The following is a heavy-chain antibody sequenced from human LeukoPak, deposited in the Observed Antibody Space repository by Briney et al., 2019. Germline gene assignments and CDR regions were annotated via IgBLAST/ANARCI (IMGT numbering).Heavy chain of an antibody. CDR2: IYYSGGT. V-gene: IGHV4-39*01. J-gene: IGHJ5*02. CDR1: GGSISSSSYY. D-gene: IGHD3-9*01. Sequence: PSETLSLTCTVSGGSISSSSYYWGWIRQPPGKGLEWIGSIYYSGGTYYNPSLKSRVTISVDTSKNQFSLKLSSVTAADTAVYYCARHVEYDILTGYYTLANWFDPWGQGTLVTVSS. CDR3: ARHVEYDILTGYYTLANWFDP.